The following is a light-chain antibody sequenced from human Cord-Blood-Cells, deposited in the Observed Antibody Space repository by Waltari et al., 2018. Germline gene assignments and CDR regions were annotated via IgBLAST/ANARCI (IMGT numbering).Light chain of an antibody. J-gene: IGLJ1*01. CDR2: GNS. V-gene: IGLV1-40*01. CDR1: SPNIGAGYD. CDR3: QSYDSSLSGRYV. Sequence: QSVLTQPPSVSGAPGQRVTISCTGSSPNIGAGYDVHWYQQLPGTAPNLLIYGNSNRPSGVPDRFSGSKSGTSASLAITGLQAEDEADYYCQSYDSSLSGRYVFGTGTKVTVL.